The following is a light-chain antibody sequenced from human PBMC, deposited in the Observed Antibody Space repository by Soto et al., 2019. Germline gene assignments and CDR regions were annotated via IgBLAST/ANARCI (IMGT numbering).Light chain of an antibody. J-gene: IGKJ4*01. Sequence: DIVLTQSPGTLSLSQGERATLSCRAIQSVSSTKLAWYQQKPGQAPRLLIYGASSRATGIPDRFSGSGSGTDFTLTISRLEPEDFAVYYCQHSSSSPLLTFGGGTKVDIK. V-gene: IGKV3-20*01. CDR1: QSVSSTK. CDR2: GAS. CDR3: QHSSSSPLLT.